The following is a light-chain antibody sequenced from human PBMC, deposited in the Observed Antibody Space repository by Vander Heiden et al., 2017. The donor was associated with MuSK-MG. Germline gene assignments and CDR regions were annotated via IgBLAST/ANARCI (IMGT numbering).Light chain of an antibody. J-gene: IGKJ1*01. Sequence: MVLTQSPGTLSLSPGERATLSCRASQSVSSSYLGWYQQKPGQAPRLRIYGASSRATGIPDRFSGSGSGTDFTLTISRREPEDFALYYCQQDGSSQTFGQGTKVEIK. CDR3: QQDGSSQT. CDR2: GAS. CDR1: QSVSSSY. V-gene: IGKV3-20*01.